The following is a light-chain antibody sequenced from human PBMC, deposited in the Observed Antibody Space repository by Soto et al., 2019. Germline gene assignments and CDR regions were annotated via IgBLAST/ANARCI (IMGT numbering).Light chain of an antibody. CDR3: QQYGRSPFT. V-gene: IGKV3-20*01. Sequence: EIVLTQSPDNLSLSPGERVTLSCRASQRMTNNFLAWFQQKPGLAPRLLIHGASTRASGVPDRFTGGGSGTDFVLTISRVEHEDFAVYYCQQYGRSPFTFGQGTKLQIK. CDR2: GAS. J-gene: IGKJ2*01. CDR1: QRMTNNF.